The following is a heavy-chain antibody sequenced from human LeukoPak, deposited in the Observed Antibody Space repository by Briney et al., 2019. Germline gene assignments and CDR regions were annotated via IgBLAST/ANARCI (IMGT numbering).Heavy chain of an antibody. D-gene: IGHD5-18*01. CDR1: GFTFSSYA. Sequence: GGSLRLSCAASGFTFSSYAMSWVRQAPGKGLEWVSAISGSGGSTYYADSVKGRFTISRDDSKNTLYLQMNSLRAEDTAVYYCAKDRRQLWFRGAFDIWGQGTMVTVSS. J-gene: IGHJ3*02. V-gene: IGHV3-23*01. CDR2: ISGSGGST. CDR3: AKDRRQLWFRGAFDI.